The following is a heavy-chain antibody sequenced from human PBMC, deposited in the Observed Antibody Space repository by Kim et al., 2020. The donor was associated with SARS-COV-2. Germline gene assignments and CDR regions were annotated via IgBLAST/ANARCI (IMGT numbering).Heavy chain of an antibody. V-gene: IGHV1-18*01. CDR1: GYTFTSYG. J-gene: IGHJ6*02. CDR3: ARDDVDTAMVNYYYYGMDV. D-gene: IGHD5-18*01. CDR2: ISAYNGNT. Sequence: ASVKVSCKASGYTFTSYGISWVRQAPGQGLEWMGWISAYNGNTNYAQKLQGRVTMTTDTSTSTAYMELRSLRSDDTAVYYCARDDVDTAMVNYYYYGMDVWGQGTTVTVSS.